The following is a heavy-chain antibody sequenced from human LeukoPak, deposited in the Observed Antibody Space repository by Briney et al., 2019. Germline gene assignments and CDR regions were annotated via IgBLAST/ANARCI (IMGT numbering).Heavy chain of an antibody. D-gene: IGHD6-19*01. J-gene: IGHJ4*02. CDR1: GGTFSSYA. Sequence: AASVKVSCKASGGTFSSYAISWVRQAPGQRLEWMGGVIPIFGTAKYAQKFQGRVTITADESTSTAYMELGSHRSEYTAVYYCARARSGWYLDYWGQGALVTVSS. V-gene: IGHV1-69*01. CDR2: VIPIFGTA. CDR3: ARARSGWYLDY.